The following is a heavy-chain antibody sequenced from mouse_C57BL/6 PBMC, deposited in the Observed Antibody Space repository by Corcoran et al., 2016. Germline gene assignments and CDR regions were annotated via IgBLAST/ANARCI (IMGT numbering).Heavy chain of an antibody. CDR1: GYTFTDYY. D-gene: IGHD4-1*01. Sequence: QVQLQQSGPELVKPGASVKMSCKASGYTFTDYYINWVKQRPGQGLEWIGWIFPGSGSTYYNEKFKGKATLTVDKSSSTAYMLLSSLTSEDSAVYFCAIKLTGTAWFAYWGQWTLVTVSA. CDR2: IFPGSGST. J-gene: IGHJ3*01. V-gene: IGHV1-75*01. CDR3: AIKLTGTAWFAY.